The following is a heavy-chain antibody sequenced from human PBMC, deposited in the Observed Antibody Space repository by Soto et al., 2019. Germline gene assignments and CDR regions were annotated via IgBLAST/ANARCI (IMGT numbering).Heavy chain of an antibody. V-gene: IGHV4-34*01. D-gene: IGHD3-3*01. CDR3: ARGRSDFWWGYYYYYYGMDV. CDR1: GGSFSGYY. J-gene: IGHJ6*02. CDR2: INHSGST. Sequence: SETLSLTCAVYGGSFSGYYWSWIRQPPGKGLEWIGEINHSGSTNYNPSLKSRVTISVDTSKNQFSLKLSSVTAADTAVYYCARGRSDFWWGYYYYYYGMDVWGQGTTVTVSS.